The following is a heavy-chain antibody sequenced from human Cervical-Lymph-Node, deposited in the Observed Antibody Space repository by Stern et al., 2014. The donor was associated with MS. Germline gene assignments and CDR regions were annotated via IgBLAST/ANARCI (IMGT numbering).Heavy chain of an antibody. Sequence: QVQLVQSGAEVKKPGASVKVSCKASGYTFTSYAMHWVRQAPGQRLEWMGWINAGNGNTKYSQKFQGRVTITRDTSASTAYMELSSLRSEDTAVYYCARVTMVRGVTDVWGQGTTVTVSS. CDR1: GYTFTSYA. V-gene: IGHV1-3*01. J-gene: IGHJ6*02. D-gene: IGHD3-10*01. CDR2: INAGNGNT. CDR3: ARVTMVRGVTDV.